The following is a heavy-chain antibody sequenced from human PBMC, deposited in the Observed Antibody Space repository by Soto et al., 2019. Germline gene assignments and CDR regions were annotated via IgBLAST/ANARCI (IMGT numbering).Heavy chain of an antibody. CDR1: GGSISSSSYY. D-gene: IGHD4-4*01. CDR2: IYYSGST. Sequence: QLQLQESGPGLVKPSETLSLTCTVSGGSISSSSYYWGWIRQPPGKGLEWIGSIYYSGSTYYNPSLKSRVTISVDTSKNQFSLKLSSVTAADTAVYYCARPQYSNYDHYYFDYWGQGTLVTVSS. J-gene: IGHJ4*02. V-gene: IGHV4-39*01. CDR3: ARPQYSNYDHYYFDY.